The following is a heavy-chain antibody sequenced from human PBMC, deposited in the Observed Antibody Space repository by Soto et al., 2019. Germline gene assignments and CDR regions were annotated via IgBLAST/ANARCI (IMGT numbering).Heavy chain of an antibody. CDR1: GFTFSSYE. Sequence: PGGSLRLSCATSGFTFSSYEMNWVRQAPGKGLEWVSHISSGGSSIYYADSVKGRFTISRDNAKNSVYLQMNSLRAEDTAVYYCARDIRVGPDGFDYWGQGNLVTVSS. CDR3: ARDIRVGPDGFDY. D-gene: IGHD2-2*01. CDR2: ISSGGSSI. J-gene: IGHJ4*02. V-gene: IGHV3-48*03.